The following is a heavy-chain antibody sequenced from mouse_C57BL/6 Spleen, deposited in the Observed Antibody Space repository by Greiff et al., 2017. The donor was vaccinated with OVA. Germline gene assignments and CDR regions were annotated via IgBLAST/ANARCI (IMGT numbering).Heavy chain of an antibody. J-gene: IGHJ2*01. V-gene: IGHV1-72*01. Sequence: VQLQQPGAELVKPGASVKLSCKASGYTFTSYWMHWVKQRPGRGLEWIGRIDPNSGGTKYNEKFKSKATLTVDKPSSTAHMQLSSLTSEDSAVYEGARGDYDGGYYFDYWGQGTTLTVAS. CDR1: GYTFTSYW. CDR3: ARGDYDGGYYFDY. D-gene: IGHD2-4*01. CDR2: IDPNSGGT.